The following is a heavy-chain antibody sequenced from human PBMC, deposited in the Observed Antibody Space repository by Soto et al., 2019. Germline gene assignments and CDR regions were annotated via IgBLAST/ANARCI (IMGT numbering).Heavy chain of an antibody. J-gene: IGHJ6*02. CDR3: TTDPVLGIAAAGYYYGMDV. D-gene: IGHD6-13*01. CDR2: IKSKTDGGTT. V-gene: IGHV3-15*07. CDR1: GFPFSNAW. Sequence: GGSLRLSCAASGFPFSNAWMNWVRQAPGKGLEWVGRIKSKTDGGTTDYAAPVKGRFTISRDDSKNTLYLQMNSLKTEDTAVYYCTTDPVLGIAAAGYYYGMDVWGQGTTVTVSS.